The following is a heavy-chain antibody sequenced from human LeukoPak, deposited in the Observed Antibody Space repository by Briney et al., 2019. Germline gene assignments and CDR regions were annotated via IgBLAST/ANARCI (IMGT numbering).Heavy chain of an antibody. CDR1: GFTFSSYS. J-gene: IGHJ6*04. Sequence: GGSLRLSCAASGFTFSSYSMNWVRQAPGKGLEWVSIIYSGGSTFYADSVKGRFTISRDNAKNSLYLQMNSLRAEDTAVYYCAELGITMIGGVWGKGTTVTISS. CDR2: IYSGGST. CDR3: AELGITMIGGV. D-gene: IGHD3-10*02. V-gene: IGHV3-48*04.